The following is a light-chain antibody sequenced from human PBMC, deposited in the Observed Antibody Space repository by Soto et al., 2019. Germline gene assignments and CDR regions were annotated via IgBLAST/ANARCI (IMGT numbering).Light chain of an antibody. J-gene: IGKJ4*01. CDR3: QQAYITPHT. CDR1: QSISTH. V-gene: IGKV1-39*01. Sequence: DIQMTRSPSSLSASVGDRVTITCRASQSISTHLNWYQQKPGKAPKLLIYAASSLQSGVPSRFSGRGTGTDFTLTLSRLQPEDFATYYCQQAYITPHTFGGGTKVEIK. CDR2: AAS.